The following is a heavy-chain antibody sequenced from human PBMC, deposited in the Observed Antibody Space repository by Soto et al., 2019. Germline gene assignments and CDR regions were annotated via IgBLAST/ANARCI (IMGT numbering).Heavy chain of an antibody. J-gene: IGHJ6*03. CDR2: IYYSGST. CDR3: ARRRGPTGYYYYMDV. V-gene: IGHV4-59*08. Sequence: SQTLSLTCTVSGGSISSYYWSWIRQPPGKGLEWIGYIYYSGSTNYNPSLKSRVTISVDTSKNQFSLKLSSVTAADTAVYYCARRRGPTGYYYYMDVWGKGTTVTVSS. CDR1: GGSISSYY.